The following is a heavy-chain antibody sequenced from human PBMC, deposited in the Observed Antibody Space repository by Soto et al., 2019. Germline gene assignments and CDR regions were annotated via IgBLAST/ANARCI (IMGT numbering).Heavy chain of an antibody. V-gene: IGHV5-10-1*01. Sequence: GESLKISCKGSGYSFTSYWISWVRQMPGKGLEWMGRIDPSDSYTNYSPSFQGHVTISADKSISTAYLQWSSLKASDTAMYYCARHYAAPPNYDILTGYYYEFDPWGQGTLVTVSS. CDR3: ARHYAAPPNYDILTGYYYEFDP. CDR1: GYSFTSYW. D-gene: IGHD3-9*01. CDR2: IDPSDSYT. J-gene: IGHJ5*01.